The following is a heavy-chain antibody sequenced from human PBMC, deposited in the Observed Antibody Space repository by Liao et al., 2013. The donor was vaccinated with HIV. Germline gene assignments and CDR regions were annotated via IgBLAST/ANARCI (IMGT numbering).Heavy chain of an antibody. CDR2: IYNSGTT. D-gene: IGHD3-10*01. CDR1: GGSISGYY. J-gene: IGHJ4*02. V-gene: IGHV4-4*07. Sequence: QVQLQESGPGLVKPSETLSLTCTVSGGSISGYYWSWIRQPAGKGLEWIGRIYNSGTTNYNPSLKSRVTMSVDTSKNQFSLKLSSVTAADTAVYYCARQLVWFGEFDYWGQGTLVTVSS. CDR3: ARQLVWFGEFDY.